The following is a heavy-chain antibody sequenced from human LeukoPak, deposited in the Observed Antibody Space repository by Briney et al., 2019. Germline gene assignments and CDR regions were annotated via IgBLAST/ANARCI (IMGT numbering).Heavy chain of an antibody. CDR1: GGSMNNFY. V-gene: IGHV4-4*07. D-gene: IGHD3-22*01. CDR2: IYATGST. J-gene: IGHJ4*02. Sequence: SETLSLTCDVSGGSMNNFYWSWIRQPAGEGLEWIGRIYATGSTDYNPSLKSRMTMSIDTSKNQFSLKLTSVTAADTAVYFCARDKALDSDGSGFYYNRGLDCWGQGTLVIVSS. CDR3: ARDKALDSDGSGFYYNRGLDC.